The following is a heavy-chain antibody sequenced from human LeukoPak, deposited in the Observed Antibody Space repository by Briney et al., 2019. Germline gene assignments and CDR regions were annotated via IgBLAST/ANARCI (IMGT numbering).Heavy chain of an antibody. D-gene: IGHD2-21*01. Sequence: PGGSLRLSCAASGFTFSSYSMNWVRQAPGKGLEWVSYISSSSSTIYYADSVKGRFTISRDNAKNSLYLQMNSLRAEDTAVYYCARDGGEWSLDYWGQGTLVTVSS. CDR2: ISSSSSTI. J-gene: IGHJ4*02. CDR1: GFTFSSYS. CDR3: ARDGGEWSLDY. V-gene: IGHV3-48*01.